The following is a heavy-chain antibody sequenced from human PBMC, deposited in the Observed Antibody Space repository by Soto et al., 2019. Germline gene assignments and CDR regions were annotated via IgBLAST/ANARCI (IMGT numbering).Heavy chain of an antibody. CDR2: IHASGNT. J-gene: IGHJ5*02. CDR1: GGSLNNFY. V-gene: IGHV4-4*07. CDR3: ARSSHKESWFDP. D-gene: IGHD6-19*01. Sequence: SETLSLTCSVSGGSLNNFYWNWIRQTAGKGLEWIGRIHASGNTNYNPSLKSRATLSVDTSKNQFSLKVRSVTAADTAVYYCARSSHKESWFDPWGQGTLVTVS.